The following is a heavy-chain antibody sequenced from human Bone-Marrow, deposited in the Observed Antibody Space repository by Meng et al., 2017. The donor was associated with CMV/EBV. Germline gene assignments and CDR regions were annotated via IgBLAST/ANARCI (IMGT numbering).Heavy chain of an antibody. V-gene: IGHV3-21*01. CDR2: ISSSSSYI. D-gene: IGHD3-10*02. Sequence: GEYLKISCAASGFTFSSYSMNWVRQAPGKGLEWVSSISSSSSYIYYADSVKGRFTISRDNAKNSLYLQMNSLRAEDTAVYYCAKVFLRWVSDAFDIWGQGTMVTVSS. CDR3: AKVFLRWVSDAFDI. J-gene: IGHJ3*02. CDR1: GFTFSSYS.